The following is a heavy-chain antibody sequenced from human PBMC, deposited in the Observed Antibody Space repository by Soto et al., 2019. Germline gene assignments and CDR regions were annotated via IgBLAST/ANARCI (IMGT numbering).Heavy chain of an antibody. CDR1: GFTVSSNY. V-gene: IGHV3-53*01. D-gene: IGHD3-10*01. J-gene: IGHJ4*02. CDR3: ARGSGVRGVPLGV. CDR2: IYSGGST. Sequence: EVQLVESGGGLIQPGGSLRLSCAASGFTVSSNYMSWVRQAPGKGLEWVSVIYSGGSTYYADSVKGRFTSSRDNSKTTLYLQMNSVRAEDTAVYYCARGSGVRGVPLGVWGQGTLVTVSS.